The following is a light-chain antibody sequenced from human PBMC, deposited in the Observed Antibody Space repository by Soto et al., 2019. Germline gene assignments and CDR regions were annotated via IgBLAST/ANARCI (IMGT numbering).Light chain of an antibody. V-gene: IGKV4-1*01. CDR2: WAS. J-gene: IGKJ1*01. Sequence: DIVMTQSPDSLAVSLGERATINCKSSQSFLYTSNNKNYLAWYQHKPGQPPKLLIYWASTRESGVPDRFSGSGSGTDFTLTISSLQAEDVAVYYCQQYYSTPTWTFGQGTKVEIK. CDR1: QSFLYTSNNKNY. CDR3: QQYYSTPTWT.